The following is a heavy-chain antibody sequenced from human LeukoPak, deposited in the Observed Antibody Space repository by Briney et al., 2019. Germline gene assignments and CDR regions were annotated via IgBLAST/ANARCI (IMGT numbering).Heavy chain of an antibody. CDR1: GGSISSSIYY. V-gene: IGHV4-39*07. CDR2: VFYGAT. CDR3: ARGIVGAFDAFDI. D-gene: IGHD1-26*01. J-gene: IGHJ3*02. Sequence: SETLSLTCIVSGGSISSSIYYWAWVRQPPGKGLEWIGTVFYGATNYNPSLKSRVTISVDTSKNQFSLKLSSVTAADTAVYYCARGIVGAFDAFDIWGQGTMVTVSS.